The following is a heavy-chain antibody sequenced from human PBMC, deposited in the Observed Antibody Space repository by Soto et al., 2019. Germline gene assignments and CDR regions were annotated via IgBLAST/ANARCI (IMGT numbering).Heavy chain of an antibody. CDR3: ARRSGLHRGY. J-gene: IGHJ4*02. CDR1: GYTFTNYD. D-gene: IGHD3-22*01. CDR2: MNPDSGDT. Sequence: ASVKVSCKASGYTFTNYDINWVRQATGQGLEWMGWMNPDSGDTHSAQKFQGRVTMTRNISISTAYMELSSLRSQDTAVYYCARRSGLHRGYLGLGTLLTVSS. V-gene: IGHV1-8*01.